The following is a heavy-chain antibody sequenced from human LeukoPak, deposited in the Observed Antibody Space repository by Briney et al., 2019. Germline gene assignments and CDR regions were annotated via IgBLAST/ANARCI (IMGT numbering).Heavy chain of an antibody. V-gene: IGHV1-18*01. D-gene: IGHD2-15*01. CDR1: GYTFTSYG. CDR3: ARWVVAATPVSLDY. CDR2: ISAYNGNT. J-gene: IGHJ4*02. Sequence: ASVKVSCKASGYTFTSYGISWVRQAPGQGLEWMGLISAYNGNTNYAQKLQGRVTMTTDTSTSTAYMELRSLRSDDTAVYYCARWVVAATPVSLDYWGQGTLVTVSS.